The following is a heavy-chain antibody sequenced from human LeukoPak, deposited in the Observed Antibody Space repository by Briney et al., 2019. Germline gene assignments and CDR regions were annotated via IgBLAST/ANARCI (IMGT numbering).Heavy chain of an antibody. CDR1: GFTFSSYA. J-gene: IGHJ6*02. V-gene: IGHV3-23*01. CDR3: AKDQYSSGYESYYYYGMDV. D-gene: IGHD6-19*01. CDR2: ISGSGGST. Sequence: PGRSLRLSCAASGFTFSSYAMSCVRQAPGKGLEWVSAISGSGGSTYYADSVKGRFTISRDNSKNTLYLQMNSLRAEDTAVYYCAKDQYSSGYESYYYYGMDVWGQGTTVTVSS.